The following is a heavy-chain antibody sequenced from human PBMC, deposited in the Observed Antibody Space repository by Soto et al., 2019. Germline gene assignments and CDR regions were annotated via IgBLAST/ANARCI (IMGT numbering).Heavy chain of an antibody. CDR2: IYYSGST. CDR1: GGSISSGGYY. J-gene: IGHJ5*02. V-gene: IGHV4-31*03. CDR3: ARDLREATIGFDP. D-gene: IGHD5-12*01. Sequence: QVQLQESGPGLVKPSQTLSLTCTVSGGSISSGGYYWSWIRQHPGKGLEWIGYIYYSGSTYYNPSLKSRDTISVDTSKTQFSLKLSSVTAADTAVYYCARDLREATIGFDPWGQGTLVTVSS.